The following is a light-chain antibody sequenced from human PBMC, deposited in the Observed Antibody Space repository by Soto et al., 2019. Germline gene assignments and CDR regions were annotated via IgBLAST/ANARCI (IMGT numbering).Light chain of an antibody. Sequence: QPVLTQSSSASASLGSSVKLTCTLSSGHSSYIIAWHQQQPGKAPRYLMKLEGSGSYNKGSGVPDRFSGSGSGADRYLTISNLQSEDEADYYCETWDSNTWVFGGGTKLTVL. CDR1: SGHSSYI. V-gene: IGLV4-60*03. CDR3: ETWDSNTWV. J-gene: IGLJ3*02. CDR2: LEGSGSY.